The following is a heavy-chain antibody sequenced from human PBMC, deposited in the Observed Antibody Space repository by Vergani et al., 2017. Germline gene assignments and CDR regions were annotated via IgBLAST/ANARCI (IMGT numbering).Heavy chain of an antibody. CDR3: ARHGPGYYYGSGKFDP. CDR2: IYYSGST. Sequence: QLQLQESGPGLVKPSETLSLTCTVSGGSISSSSYYWGWIRQPPGKGLEWIGSIYYSGSTYYNPSLKSRVTIAVDTSKNQFYLKLSSVTAADTAVYYCARHGPGYYYGSGKFDPWGQGTLVTVSS. J-gene: IGHJ5*02. D-gene: IGHD3-10*01. CDR1: GGSISSSSYY. V-gene: IGHV4-39*01.